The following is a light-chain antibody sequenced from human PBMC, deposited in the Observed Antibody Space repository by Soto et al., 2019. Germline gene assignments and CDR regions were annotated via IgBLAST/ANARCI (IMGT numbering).Light chain of an antibody. V-gene: IGKV3-20*01. CDR2: GAS. CDR1: QSISSNY. J-gene: IGKJ1*01. CDR3: QEYGSSRT. Sequence: EIVLTQSPGTLSLSPGERATLSCRASQSISSNYFAWYQQKPGQAPRLLIYGASSRATDIPDRFSGSGSGTDFTLTISRLEPEDCAVYYCQEYGSSRTFGQGTKVEIK.